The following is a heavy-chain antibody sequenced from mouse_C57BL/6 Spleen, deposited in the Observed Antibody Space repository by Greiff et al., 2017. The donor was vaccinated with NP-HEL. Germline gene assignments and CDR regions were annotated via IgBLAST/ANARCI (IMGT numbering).Heavy chain of an antibody. Sequence: QVQLQQPGAELVKPGASVKLSCKASGYTFTSYWMHWVKQRPGQGLEWIGMIHPNSGSTNYNEKFKSKATLTVDKSSSTAYMQLSSLTSEDSAVXYCAGRSAYYAMDYWGQGTSVTVSS. CDR3: AGRSAYYAMDY. D-gene: IGHD1-1*01. CDR2: IHPNSGST. CDR1: GYTFTSYW. J-gene: IGHJ4*01. V-gene: IGHV1-64*01.